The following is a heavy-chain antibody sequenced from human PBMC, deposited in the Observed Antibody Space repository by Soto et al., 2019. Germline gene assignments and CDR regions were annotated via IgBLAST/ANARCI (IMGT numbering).Heavy chain of an antibody. CDR3: ARVGEVKLTTSSYYYGMDV. J-gene: IGHJ6*02. D-gene: IGHD3-16*01. CDR2: ISYDGSNK. Sequence: PVRSLRLSCAASGLTFSSYAMHWIRQAPGKGLEWVAVISYDGSNKYYAGSVKGRFTISRDNSKNTLYLQMNSLRAEDTAVYYYARVGEVKLTTSSYYYGMDVWGQGTTVTVSS. V-gene: IGHV3-30-3*01. CDR1: GLTFSSYA.